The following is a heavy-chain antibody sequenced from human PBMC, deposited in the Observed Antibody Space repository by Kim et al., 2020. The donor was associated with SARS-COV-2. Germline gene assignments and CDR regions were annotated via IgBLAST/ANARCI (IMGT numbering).Heavy chain of an antibody. J-gene: IGHJ5*02. CDR3: ARQRPYYDFWSGNNWFDP. D-gene: IGHD3-3*01. Sequence: KSRVTRSVDTSKNQFSLKLSSVTAADTAVYYCARQRPYYDFWSGNNWFDPWGQGTLVTVSS. V-gene: IGHV4-39*01.